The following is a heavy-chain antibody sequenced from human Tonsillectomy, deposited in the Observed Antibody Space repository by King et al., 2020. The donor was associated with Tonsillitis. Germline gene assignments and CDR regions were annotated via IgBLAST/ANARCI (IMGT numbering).Heavy chain of an antibody. CDR1: GGSISSGSYY. Sequence: PLQESGPGLVKPSQTLSLTCNVSGGSISSGSYYWSWIRQPAGKGLEWIGRIYTSGSTNYNPSLKSRVTMSVDTSKNQFSLKLSSVTAADTAVYYCAREEGIVATLDYWGQGTLVTVSS. J-gene: IGHJ4*02. V-gene: IGHV4-61*02. D-gene: IGHD5-12*01. CDR3: AREEGIVATLDY. CDR2: IYTSGST.